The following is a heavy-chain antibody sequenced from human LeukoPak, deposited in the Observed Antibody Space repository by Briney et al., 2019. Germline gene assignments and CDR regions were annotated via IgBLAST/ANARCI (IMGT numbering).Heavy chain of an antibody. J-gene: IGHJ4*02. CDR3: ARVRGYCSGGSCYFDY. V-gene: IGHV1-3*03. Sequence: GASVKVSCKASGYTFTGYYMHWVRQAPGQRLEWMGWINAGNGNTKYSQEFQGRVTITRDTSASTAYMELSSLRSEDMAVYYCARVRGYCSGGSCYFDYWGQGTLVTVSS. D-gene: IGHD2-15*01. CDR1: GYTFTGYY. CDR2: INAGNGNT.